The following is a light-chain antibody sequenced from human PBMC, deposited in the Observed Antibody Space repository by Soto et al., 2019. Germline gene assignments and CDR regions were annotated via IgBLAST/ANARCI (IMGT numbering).Light chain of an antibody. Sequence: QSALTQPASVSGSPGQSITISCTGTSSDVGGYNYVSWYQQHPGKAPKLMIYDVTNRPSGVSNRFSGSKSGNTASLTISGLQAEDEADYYCSSYTSSSTLYVFGTGTKLPS. J-gene: IGLJ1*01. V-gene: IGLV2-14*01. CDR2: DVT. CDR3: SSYTSSSTLYV. CDR1: SSDVGGYNY.